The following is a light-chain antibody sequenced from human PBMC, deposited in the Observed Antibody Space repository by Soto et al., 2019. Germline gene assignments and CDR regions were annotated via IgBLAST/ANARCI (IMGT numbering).Light chain of an antibody. CDR2: GAS. J-gene: IGKJ1*01. CDR3: QQYNNWPRT. Sequence: TQSPATLSLSPGARAPLSCRASQSVSSYLAWYQQKPGQAPRLLIYGASTRATGIPARFSGSGSGTEFTLTISSLQSEDFAVYYCQQYNNWPRTFGQGTKVDIK. V-gene: IGKV3-15*01. CDR1: QSVSSY.